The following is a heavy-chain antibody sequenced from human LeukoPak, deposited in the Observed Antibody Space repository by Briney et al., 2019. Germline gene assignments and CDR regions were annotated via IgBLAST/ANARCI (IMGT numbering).Heavy chain of an antibody. Sequence: GGSLRLSCAASGFTFSSHCMNWARQAPGKGLEWVANIKQDGSEKYYVDSVKGRFTISRDNAKNSLYLQMNSLRAEDTAVYYCARDSMVRGVYGMDVWGQGTTVTVSS. CDR3: ARDSMVRGVYGMDV. CDR1: GFTFSSHC. D-gene: IGHD3-10*01. V-gene: IGHV3-7*01. CDR2: IKQDGSEK. J-gene: IGHJ6*02.